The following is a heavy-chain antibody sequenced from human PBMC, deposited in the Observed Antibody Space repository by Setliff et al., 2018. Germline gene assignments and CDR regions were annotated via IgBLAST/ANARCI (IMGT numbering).Heavy chain of an antibody. V-gene: IGHV4-39*07. Sequence: PSETLSLTCTVSGGSISSSSYYWGWIRQPPGKGLEWIGSIYYSGSTYYNPSLKSRVTISVDTSKNQFSLNLSSVTAADTAVYYCARGRDFWSGYLVYWGQGTLVTVS. CDR1: GGSISSSSYY. J-gene: IGHJ4*02. CDR2: IYYSGST. D-gene: IGHD3-3*01. CDR3: ARGRDFWSGYLVY.